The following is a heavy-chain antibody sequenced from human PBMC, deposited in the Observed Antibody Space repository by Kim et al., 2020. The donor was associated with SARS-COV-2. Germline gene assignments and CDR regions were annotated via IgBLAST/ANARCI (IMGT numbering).Heavy chain of an antibody. J-gene: IGHJ4*02. CDR2: IIPILGIA. V-gene: IGHV1-69*04. CDR1: GGTFSSYA. D-gene: IGHD6-19*01. Sequence: SVKVSCKASGGTFSSYAISWVRQAPGQGLEWMGRIIPILGIANYAQKFQGRVTITADKSTSTAYMELSSLRSEDTAVYYCARDWADEGLGYSSGGLDYWGQGTLVTVSS. CDR3: ARDWADEGLGYSSGGLDY.